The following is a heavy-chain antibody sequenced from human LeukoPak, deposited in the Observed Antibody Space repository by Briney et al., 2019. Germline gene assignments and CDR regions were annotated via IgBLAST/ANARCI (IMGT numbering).Heavy chain of an antibody. V-gene: IGHV4-59*01. J-gene: IGHJ4*02. D-gene: IGHD3-22*01. CDR3: ARVGRGEGYDSSGYYYYYYFDY. CDR2: IYYSGST. CDR1: GGSISSYY. Sequence: SETLSLTCTVSGGSISSYYWSWIRQPPGKGLEWIGYIYYSGSTNYNPSLKSRVTISVDTSKNQLSLKLSSVTAADTAVYYCARVGRGEGYDSSGYYYYYYFDYWGQGTLVTVSS.